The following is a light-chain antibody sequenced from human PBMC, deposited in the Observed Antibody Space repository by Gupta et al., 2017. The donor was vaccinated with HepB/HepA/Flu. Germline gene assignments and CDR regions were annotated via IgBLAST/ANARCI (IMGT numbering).Light chain of an antibody. CDR3: SAWDSSLNVPV. CDR1: SNNVGNEG. Sequence: QAGLTQPPSVSKDLRQTATLTCTGNSNNVGNEGATWLQQHQGHPPKLLSYRNNNRPSGISERFSVSRSGNTAYLTITGLQPEDEADDYCSAWDSSLNVPVLGGGTKLTVL. J-gene: IGLJ2*01. CDR2: RNN. V-gene: IGLV10-54*04.